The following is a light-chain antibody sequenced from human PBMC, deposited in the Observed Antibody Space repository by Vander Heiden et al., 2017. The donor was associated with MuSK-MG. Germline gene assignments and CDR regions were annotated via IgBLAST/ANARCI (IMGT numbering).Light chain of an antibody. CDR2: AAS. CDR1: QSISSY. CDR3: QQSDSTPIT. J-gene: IGKJ4*01. Sequence: DIQMTQSPSSLSASVGDRVTITCRASQSISSYLNWYQQKPGKAPKLLIYAASSLQSGVPSRFSGSGSATDFTLTISMLHPEDFATYYCQQSDSTPITFGGGTKVEIK. V-gene: IGKV1-39*01.